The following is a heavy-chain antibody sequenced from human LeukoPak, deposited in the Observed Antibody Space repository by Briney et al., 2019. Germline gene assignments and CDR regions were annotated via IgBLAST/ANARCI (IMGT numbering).Heavy chain of an antibody. V-gene: IGHV4-34*01. CDR3: ARGLYDYVWGSYRYTRKENNWFDP. Sequence: HPSETLSLTCAVYGGSFSGYYWSWIRQPPGKGLEWIGEINHSGSTNYNPSLKSQVTISVDTSKNQFSLKLSSVTAADTAVYYCARGLYDYVWGSYRYTRKENNWFDPWGQGTLVTVSS. CDR2: INHSGST. J-gene: IGHJ5*02. CDR1: GGSFSGYY. D-gene: IGHD3-16*02.